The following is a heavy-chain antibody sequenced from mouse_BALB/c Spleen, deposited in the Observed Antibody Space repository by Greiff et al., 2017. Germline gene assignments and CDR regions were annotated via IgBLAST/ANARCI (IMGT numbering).Heavy chain of an antibody. D-gene: IGHD1-1*01. Sequence: EVMLVESGGGLVKPGGSLKLSCAASGFTFSSYAMSWVRQTPEKRLEWVASISSGGSTYYPDSVKGRFTISRDNARNILYLQMSSLRSEDTAMYYCASIYYGTSMDYWGQGTSVTVSS. CDR2: ISSGGST. CDR1: GFTFSSYA. CDR3: ASIYYGTSMDY. V-gene: IGHV5-6-5*01. J-gene: IGHJ4*01.